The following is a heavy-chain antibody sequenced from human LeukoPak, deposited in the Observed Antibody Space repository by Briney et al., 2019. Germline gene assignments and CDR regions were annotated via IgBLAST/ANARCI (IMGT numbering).Heavy chain of an antibody. CDR2: IKPDGSEK. J-gene: IGHJ4*02. V-gene: IGHV3-7*04. Sequence: PGGSLRLSCAGSGLTFSGYWMTWVRQAPGKGLEWVANIKPDGSEKAYVDSVKGRFTISRDNAKNSLYLQMNSLRAEDTAVYYCARDDYGWGSHPYWGQGTLVTVPS. D-gene: IGHD3-10*01. CDR1: GLTFSGYW. CDR3: ARDDYGWGSHPY.